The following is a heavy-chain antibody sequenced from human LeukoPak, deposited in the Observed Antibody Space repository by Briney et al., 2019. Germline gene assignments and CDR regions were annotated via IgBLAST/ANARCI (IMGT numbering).Heavy chain of an antibody. J-gene: IGHJ1*01. CDR3: AKDRAYFQH. CDR1: GFTFSSYA. CDR2: ISGSGGST. V-gene: IGHV3-23*01. D-gene: IGHD3-10*01. Sequence: GGSLRLSCAASGFTFSSYAMTWVRQAPGKGLEWVSGISGSGGSTDYADSVKGRFTISRDNSKNTLYLQMNSLRAEDTAVYYCAKDRAYFQHWGQGTLVTVSS.